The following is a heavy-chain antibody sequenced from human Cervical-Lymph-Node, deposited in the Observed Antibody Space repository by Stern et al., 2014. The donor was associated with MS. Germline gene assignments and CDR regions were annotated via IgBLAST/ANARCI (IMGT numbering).Heavy chain of an antibody. Sequence: MQLVESGGEVKKPGSSGKVSCMASGGSFNNHAVSWGRQAPGQGLEWMGGIIPIFGAPDYAQKFQGRVTITADESTSTVYMEFSSLRSEDTAMYYCAKGRGSYWFFDLWGRGTLVIVSS. CDR3: AKGRGSYWFFDL. CDR1: GGSFNNHA. CDR2: IIPIFGAP. J-gene: IGHJ2*01. V-gene: IGHV1-69*01. D-gene: IGHD1-26*01.